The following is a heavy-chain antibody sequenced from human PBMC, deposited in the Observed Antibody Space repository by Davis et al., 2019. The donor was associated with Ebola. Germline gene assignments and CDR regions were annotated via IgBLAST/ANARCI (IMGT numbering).Heavy chain of an antibody. CDR1: SGSISGYY. CDR2: IHYGGTT. J-gene: IGHJ3*02. V-gene: IGHV4-59*08. Sequence: SETLSLTCTVSSGSISGYYWSWIRQPPGKGLEWIGYIHYGGTTNYNPSLKSRVTMSVDTSRNQFSLKLSSVTAADTAVYHCARHSPASAFDIWGQGTMITVSS. CDR3: ARHSPASAFDI.